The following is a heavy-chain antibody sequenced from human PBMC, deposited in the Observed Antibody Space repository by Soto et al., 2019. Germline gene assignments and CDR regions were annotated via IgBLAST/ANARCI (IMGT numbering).Heavy chain of an antibody. CDR1: GFTFTSSA. CDR2: IVVGSGNT. J-gene: IGHJ4*02. Sequence: SVKVSCKASGFTFTSSAVQWVRQARGQRLGWIGWIVVGSGNTNYAQKFQERVTITRDMSTSTAYMELSSLRSEDTAVYYCAADTCSGGSCYLDYWGQGTLVTVS. CDR3: AADTCSGGSCYLDY. V-gene: IGHV1-58*01. D-gene: IGHD2-15*01.